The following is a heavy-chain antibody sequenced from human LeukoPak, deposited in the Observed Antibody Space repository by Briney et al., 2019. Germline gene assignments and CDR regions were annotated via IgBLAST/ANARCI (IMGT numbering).Heavy chain of an antibody. Sequence: SETLSLTCTVSGGSISSNSYYWGWIRQPPGKGLEWIGSIYYSGSTYYNPSLKSRVTISVDTSKNQFSLKLSSVTAADTAVYYCQGLPNGDCGPDYWGQGTLVTVSS. V-gene: IGHV4-39*01. CDR1: GGSISSNSYY. D-gene: IGHD2-21*02. CDR3: QGLPNGDCGPDY. J-gene: IGHJ4*02. CDR2: IYYSGST.